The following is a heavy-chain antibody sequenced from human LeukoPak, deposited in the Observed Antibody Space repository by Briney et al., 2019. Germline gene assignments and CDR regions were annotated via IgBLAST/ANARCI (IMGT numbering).Heavy chain of an antibody. CDR1: GYTFTNYA. V-gene: IGHV7-4-1*02. J-gene: IGHJ4*02. Sequence: GGSVKVSCKSSGYTFTNYAMNGVGQAPGRELEWMGWIHPRTGYSTYARGFTGRFVFSLDTSVSTTYLQISSLKAEDNAVYYCARAYPRLGELSLPNYWGQGTLVTVSS. CDR2: IHPRTGYS. CDR3: ARAYPRLGELSLPNY. D-gene: IGHD3-16*02.